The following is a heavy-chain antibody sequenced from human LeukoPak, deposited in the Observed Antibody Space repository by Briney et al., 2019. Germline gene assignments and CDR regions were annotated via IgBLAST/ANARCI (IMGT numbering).Heavy chain of an antibody. J-gene: IGHJ4*02. V-gene: IGHV4-34*01. CDR1: GGSFSGYY. Sequence: PSETLSLTCAVYGGSFSGYYWSWIRQPPGKGLEWIGEINHSGSTNYNPSLKSRVTISVDTSKNQFSLKLSSVTAADTAVYYCARAPYNWSYQEEEYFDYWGQGTLVTVSS. D-gene: IGHD1-7*01. CDR2: INHSGST. CDR3: ARAPYNWSYQEEEYFDY.